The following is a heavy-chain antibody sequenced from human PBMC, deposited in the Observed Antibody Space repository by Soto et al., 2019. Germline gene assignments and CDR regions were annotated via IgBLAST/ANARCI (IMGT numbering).Heavy chain of an antibody. CDR1: GGSFSGFY. Sequence: QVQLQQWGAGLLKPSETLSLTCAVYGGSFSGFYWSWIRQPPGKGLEWIGEINHSGSTNSNPSLKSRVTISVDPSKNQVSLKLRSVTAAATAVDYGARVTSGMDVWGQGTTVPVSS. CDR3: ARVTSGMDV. CDR2: INHSGST. J-gene: IGHJ6*02. V-gene: IGHV4-34*01.